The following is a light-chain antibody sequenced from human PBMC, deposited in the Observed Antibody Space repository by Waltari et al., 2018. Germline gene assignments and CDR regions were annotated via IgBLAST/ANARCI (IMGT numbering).Light chain of an antibody. V-gene: IGKV1-39*01. CDR1: QSISSY. CDR2: AAS. CDR3: QQSYSTPRVGM. Sequence: DIQMTQSPSSLSASVGDRVTITCRASQSISSYLNWYQQKPGKAPKLLIYAASSLQSGVPSRFSGSGSGTDFTLTISSLQPEDFATYYCQQSYSTPRVGMFGQGTKVEIK. J-gene: IGKJ1*01.